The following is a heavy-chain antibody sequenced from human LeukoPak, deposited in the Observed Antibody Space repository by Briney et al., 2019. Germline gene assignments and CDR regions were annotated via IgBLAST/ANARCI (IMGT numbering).Heavy chain of an antibody. D-gene: IGHD2-2*01. CDR3: AKSPGHIVVATYFDY. CDR1: GFTFSSYG. J-gene: IGHJ4*02. V-gene: IGHV3-33*06. Sequence: GGSLRLSCAASGFTFSSYGMHWVRQAPGKGLEWVAVIWYDGSNRYYADSVKGRFTISRDNSKNTLYLQMNSLRAEDTAVYYCAKSPGHIVVATYFDYWGQGTLVTVSS. CDR2: IWYDGSNR.